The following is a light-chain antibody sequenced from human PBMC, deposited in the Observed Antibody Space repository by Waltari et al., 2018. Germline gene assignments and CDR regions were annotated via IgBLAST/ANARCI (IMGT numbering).Light chain of an antibody. CDR1: HYIGAE. J-gene: IGKJ5*01. CDR2: DSY. V-gene: IGKV3-11*01. Sequence: EIVLTQSPATVSLFPGERATLSCRAGHYIGAELAWYQQKPGQAPRLLVYDSYNRATGVPARFSGRGSGTDFTLTITSLDPEDSAVYYCQQRNDWPVTFGQGTRVEIK. CDR3: QQRNDWPVT.